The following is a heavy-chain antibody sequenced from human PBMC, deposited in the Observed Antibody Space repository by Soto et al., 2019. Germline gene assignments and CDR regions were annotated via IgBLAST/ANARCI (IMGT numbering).Heavy chain of an antibody. CDR2: MSAYNGNT. D-gene: IGHD3-22*01. Sequence: ASVKVSCKTSGYTFISYGISWVRQAPGQGLEWMGWMSAYNGNTIYAQQLQGRVTMTRDTSTSTAYMELRSLGSDDTAVYYCAKVFVPGIVVVITDYFDYWGQGTLVTVSS. CDR3: AKVFVPGIVVVITDYFDY. V-gene: IGHV1-18*01. J-gene: IGHJ4*02. CDR1: GYTFISYG.